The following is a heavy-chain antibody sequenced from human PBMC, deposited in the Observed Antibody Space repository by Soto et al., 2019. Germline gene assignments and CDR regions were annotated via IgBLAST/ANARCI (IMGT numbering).Heavy chain of an antibody. CDR1: GDSIRIYY. V-gene: IGHV4-59*01. J-gene: IGHJ4*02. D-gene: IGHD3-3*01. CDR3: AGEGALATFGVV. Sequence: SETLSLTCTVSGDSIRIYYWTWIRQPPGRGLEWIGHVYYGGSTNYNPSLQSRVTISLDTSKNQFSLRLTSMTAADAAVYYCAGEGALATFGVVWGQGTRVTVSS. CDR2: VYYGGST.